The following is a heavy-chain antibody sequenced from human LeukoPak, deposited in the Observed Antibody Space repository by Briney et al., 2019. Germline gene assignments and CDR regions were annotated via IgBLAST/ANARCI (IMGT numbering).Heavy chain of an antibody. Sequence: PGGSLRLSCVASGFIFSSYVMSWVRQAPGKGLEWVSGIGGSGGSTYYADSVKGRFTLSRDNSKNTVFLQMNSLRAEDTAVYYCAKNYGGGATMLDYWGQGTLVTVSS. J-gene: IGHJ4*02. V-gene: IGHV3-23*01. CDR3: AKNYGGGATMLDY. D-gene: IGHD1-26*01. CDR1: GFIFSSYV. CDR2: IGGSGGST.